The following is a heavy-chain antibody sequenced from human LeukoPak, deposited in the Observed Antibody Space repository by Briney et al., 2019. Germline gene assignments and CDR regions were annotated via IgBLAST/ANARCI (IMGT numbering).Heavy chain of an antibody. CDR1: GFTFSIYA. V-gene: IGHV3-23*01. D-gene: IGHD3-22*01. CDR2: ISGSGGST. CDR3: AREVYDYESSGYYVYYFDY. J-gene: IGHJ4*02. Sequence: HPGGSLTLSCAASGFTFSIYAMSWVPQPPPKRLEWVSAISGSGGSTYYADSVKVRFTISRDHSKNTLYLQMNNLQPGDRAVYYCAREVYDYESSGYYVYYFDYWGEGAMVTV.